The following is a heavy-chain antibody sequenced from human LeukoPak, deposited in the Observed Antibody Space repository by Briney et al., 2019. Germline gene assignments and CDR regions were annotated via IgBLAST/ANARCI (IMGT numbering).Heavy chain of an antibody. CDR2: IGYTGTDT. D-gene: IGHD2-8*02. CDR3: ARDLTERKYYIAY. CDR1: GFTFSSFG. J-gene: IGHJ4*02. Sequence: GGSLRLSCAASGFTFSSFGMHWVRQAPGEGLEWVAYIGYTGTDTYYADSVKGRFTIARDNSKNTVHLQVNSLRAADTALYSCARDLTERKYYIAYWGQGTLVTVSS. V-gene: IGHV3-30*02.